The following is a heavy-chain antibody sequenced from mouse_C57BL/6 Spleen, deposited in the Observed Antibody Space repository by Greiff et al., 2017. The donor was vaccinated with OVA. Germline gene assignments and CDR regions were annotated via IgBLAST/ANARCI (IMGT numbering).Heavy chain of an antibody. CDR1: GYTFTSYW. Sequence: VQLQQPGAELVRPGSSVKLSCKASGYTFTSYWMDWVKQRPGQGLEWIGNIYPSDSETHYNQKFKDKATLTVDKSSSTAYMQLSSLTSEDSAVYYCARDYYGSSRYAMDYWGQGTSVTVSS. D-gene: IGHD1-1*01. J-gene: IGHJ4*01. CDR2: IYPSDSET. V-gene: IGHV1-61*01. CDR3: ARDYYGSSRYAMDY.